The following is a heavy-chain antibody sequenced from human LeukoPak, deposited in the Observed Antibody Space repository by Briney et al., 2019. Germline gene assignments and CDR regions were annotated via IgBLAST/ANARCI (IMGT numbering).Heavy chain of an antibody. J-gene: IGHJ3*02. CDR1: GFTFSNAW. CDR2: IKSKTDGGTT. Sequence: GGSLRLSCAASGFTFSNAWMSWVRQAPGKGLEWVGRIKSKTDGGTTDYAAPVKGRFTISRDDSKNTLYLQMNSLKTEDTAVYYCTTDSSSWYPAFDIWGQGTMVTVSS. D-gene: IGHD6-13*01. V-gene: IGHV3-15*01. CDR3: TTDSSSWYPAFDI.